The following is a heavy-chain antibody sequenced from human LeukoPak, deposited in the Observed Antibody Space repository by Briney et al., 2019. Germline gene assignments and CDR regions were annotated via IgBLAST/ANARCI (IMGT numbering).Heavy chain of an antibody. Sequence: GGSLRLSCAASGFIFSSYSLHWVRQAPGKGLEWVAHVASDGSYKWYADSVRGRFTISRDNSKNTLFLQMNSLGAEDTGVYYCARDADWSPFYWGQGTLVTVSS. CDR2: VASDGSYK. D-gene: IGHD3/OR15-3a*01. V-gene: IGHV3-30*04. CDR3: ARDADWSPFY. J-gene: IGHJ4*02. CDR1: GFIFSSYS.